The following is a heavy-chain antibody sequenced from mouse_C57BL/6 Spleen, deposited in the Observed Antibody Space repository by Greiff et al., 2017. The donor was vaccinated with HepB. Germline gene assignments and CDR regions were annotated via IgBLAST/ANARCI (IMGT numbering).Heavy chain of an antibody. CDR3: ARSLGHGGGDYDY. D-gene: IGHD2-13*01. J-gene: IGHJ2*01. CDR1: GYTFTSYG. CDR2: IYPRSGNT. V-gene: IGHV1-81*01. Sequence: VQLQESGAELARPGASVKLSCKASGYTFTSYGISWVKQRTGQGLEWIGEIYPRSGNTYYNEKFKGKATLTADKSSSTAYMELRSLTSEDSAVYFCARSLGHGGGDYDYWGQGTTLTVSS.